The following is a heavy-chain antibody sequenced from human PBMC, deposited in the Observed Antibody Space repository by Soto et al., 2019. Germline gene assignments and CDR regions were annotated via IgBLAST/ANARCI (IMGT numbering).Heavy chain of an antibody. J-gene: IGHJ6*02. CDR2: IYHSGST. V-gene: IGHV4-39*07. CDR3: ARVSGSYYYGMDV. CDR1: GGYIRSSSYY. Sequence: SETLCLTCTVSGGYIRSSSYYWGWIRQPPGKGLEWIGSIYHSGSTNFNPSLKSRVTISVDKSKNQFSLKLNSVTAADTAVYYCARVSGSYYYGMDVWGQGTTVTVSS.